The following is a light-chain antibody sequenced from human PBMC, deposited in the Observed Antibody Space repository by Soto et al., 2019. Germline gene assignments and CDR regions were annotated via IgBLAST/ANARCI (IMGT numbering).Light chain of an antibody. Sequence: EVVLTQSQATLSLSPGEGATLSCRASQSVGSYLAWYQQKPGQAPRLLIYDASNRATGIPARFSGSGSGTDFTLTISSLESEDFAVYYCQQRTSWPSFTFGPGTKVDIK. CDR3: QQRTSWPSFT. V-gene: IGKV3-11*01. J-gene: IGKJ3*01. CDR1: QSVGSY. CDR2: DAS.